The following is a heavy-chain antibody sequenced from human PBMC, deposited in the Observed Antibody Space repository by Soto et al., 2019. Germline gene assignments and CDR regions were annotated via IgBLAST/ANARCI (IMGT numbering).Heavy chain of an antibody. CDR3: ARDSLRGVARGYYMDV. V-gene: IGHV3-7*01. CDR2: IKQDGSEK. Sequence: GGSLRLSCAASGFTFSSYWMSWVRQAPGKGLEWVANIKQDGSEKYYVDSVKGRFTISRDNAKNSLYLQMNSLRAEDTAVYYCARDSLRGVARGYYMDVWGKGTTVTVSS. CDR1: GFTFSSYW. D-gene: IGHD3-10*01. J-gene: IGHJ6*03.